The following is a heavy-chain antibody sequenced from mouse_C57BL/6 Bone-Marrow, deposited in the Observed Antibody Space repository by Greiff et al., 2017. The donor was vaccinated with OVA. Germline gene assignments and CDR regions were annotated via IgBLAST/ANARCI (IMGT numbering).Heavy chain of an antibody. V-gene: IGHV5-6*01. J-gene: IGHJ1*03. Sequence: EVKLMESGGDLVKPGGSLKLSCAASGFTFSSYGMSWVRQTPDKRLEWVATISSGGSYPYYPDSVKGRFTISRYNAKNTLYLQRSSLKSEDTAMYYCARLLTWYFDVWGTGTTVTVSS. CDR2: ISSGGSYP. D-gene: IGHD1-3*01. CDR3: ARLLTWYFDV. CDR1: GFTFSSYG.